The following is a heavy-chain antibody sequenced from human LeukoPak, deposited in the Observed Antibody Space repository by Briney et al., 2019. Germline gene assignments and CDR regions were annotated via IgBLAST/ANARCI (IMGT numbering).Heavy chain of an antibody. CDR3: AKDWELGS. V-gene: IGHV4-59*01. J-gene: IGHJ5*02. D-gene: IGHD1-26*01. CDR2: TYSSGNT. Sequence: SETLPLTCSVSGASITSYYWNWIRQPPGKGLEWIGNTYSSGNTNYNPSLESRVTISLDTSKNQFSLRLSSVTAADTAVYYCAKDWELGSWGQGTLVTVSS. CDR1: GASITSYY.